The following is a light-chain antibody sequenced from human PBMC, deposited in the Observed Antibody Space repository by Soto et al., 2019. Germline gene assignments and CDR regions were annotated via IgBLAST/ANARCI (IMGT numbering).Light chain of an antibody. J-gene: IGLJ1*01. CDR3: SSYTSSNSYV. CDR1: SSDAGGYKY. CDR2: DVS. Sequence: QSVLTRPASVSGSPGQSIAISCTGSSSDAGGYKYVSWYQQHPGKAPKLMIYDVSNRPSGVSDRFSGSKSGNTASLTISGLQSEDEADYYCSSYTSSNSYVFGTGTNVTVL. V-gene: IGLV2-14*03.